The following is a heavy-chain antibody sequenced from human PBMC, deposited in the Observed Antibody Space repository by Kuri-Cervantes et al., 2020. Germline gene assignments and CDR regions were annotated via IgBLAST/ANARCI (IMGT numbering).Heavy chain of an antibody. V-gene: IGHV3-48*04. D-gene: IGHD6-13*01. CDR3: AKDHSSSWYYFDY. J-gene: IGHJ4*02. CDR2: ISSSSSTI. CDR1: GFTFSSYS. Sequence: GESLKISCAASGFTFSSYSMNWVRQAPGKGLEWVSYISSSSSTIYYADSVKGRFTISRDNAKNSLYLQMNSLRAEDTAVYYCAKDHSSSWYYFDYWGQGTLVTVSS.